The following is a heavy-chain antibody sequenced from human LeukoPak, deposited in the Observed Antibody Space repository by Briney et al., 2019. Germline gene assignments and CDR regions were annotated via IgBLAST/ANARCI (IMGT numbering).Heavy chain of an antibody. Sequence: GGSLRLSCAASGFTFSRYWMSWKRQAPGKGLEWVANIKYDGYEEYYVDSVKGRFTISRDNAKNSLYLQLNSLRVEDTAVYYCKSGGAAPGSFDYWGQGTLVTVSP. CDR3: KSGGAAPGSFDY. V-gene: IGHV3-7*01. CDR2: IKYDGYEE. D-gene: IGHD1-1*01. J-gene: IGHJ4*02. CDR1: GFTFSRYW.